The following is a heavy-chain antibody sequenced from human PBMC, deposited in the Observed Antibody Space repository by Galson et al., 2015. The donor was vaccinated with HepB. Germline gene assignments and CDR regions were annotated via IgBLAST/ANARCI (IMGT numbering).Heavy chain of an antibody. CDR2: IYSGGNT. Sequence: SLRLSCAASGFTVSSNYMTWVRQAPGKGLEWVSIIYSGGNTYYADSVKCRFTISRDNSKNTLYLQMNSLRAEDTAVYYCATSDYGYNYYYGMDVWGQGTTVTVSS. CDR1: GFTVSSNY. V-gene: IGHV3-53*01. J-gene: IGHJ6*02. CDR3: ATSDYGYNYYYGMDV. D-gene: IGHD4/OR15-4a*01.